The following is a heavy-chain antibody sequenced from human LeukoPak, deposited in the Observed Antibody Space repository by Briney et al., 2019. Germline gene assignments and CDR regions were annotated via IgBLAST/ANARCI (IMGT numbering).Heavy chain of an antibody. CDR1: GFTFSSYA. V-gene: IGHV3-23*01. Sequence: PGGSLRLSCAASGFTFSSYAMSWVRQAPGKGREWVSAISGRGGSTYYADSVKGRFTISRDNSKNTLYLQMNSLRAEDTAVYYCAKTPDTTVTFYYFDYWGQGTLVTVSS. CDR3: AKTPDTTVTFYYFDY. D-gene: IGHD4-17*01. J-gene: IGHJ4*02. CDR2: ISGRGGST.